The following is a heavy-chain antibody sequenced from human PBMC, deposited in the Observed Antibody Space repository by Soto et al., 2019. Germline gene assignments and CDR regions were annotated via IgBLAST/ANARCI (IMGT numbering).Heavy chain of an antibody. CDR1: GFTFSSYA. Sequence: GGSLRLSCAASGFTFSSYAMSGVRQAPGKGLEWVSAISGSGGSTYYADSVKGPFTISRDNSKNPLYLQMNSLRAQDTAVYYCEKDLLLLFDSDSSGPQSPYFDYWGQGTLVTVSS. CDR2: ISGSGGST. CDR3: EKDLLLLFDSDSSGPQSPYFDY. J-gene: IGHJ4*02. V-gene: IGHV3-23*01. D-gene: IGHD3-22*01.